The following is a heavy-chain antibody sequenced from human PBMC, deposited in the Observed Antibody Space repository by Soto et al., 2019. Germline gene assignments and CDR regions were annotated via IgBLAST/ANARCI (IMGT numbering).Heavy chain of an antibody. D-gene: IGHD3-22*01. V-gene: IGHV4-39*01. CDR2: IYYSGST. CDR3: ARQTHYYDSSGPCFDY. Sequence: TLSLTCTVSGGSISSSSYYWGWIRQPPGKGLEWIGSIYYSGSTYYNPSLKSRVTISVDTSKNQFSLKLSSVTAADTAVYYCARQTHYYDSSGPCFDYWGQGTLVTVSS. J-gene: IGHJ4*02. CDR1: GGSISSSSYY.